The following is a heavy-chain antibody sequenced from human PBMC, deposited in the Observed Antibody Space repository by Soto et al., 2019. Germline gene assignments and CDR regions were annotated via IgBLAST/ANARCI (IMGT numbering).Heavy chain of an antibody. Sequence: GGSLRLSCAASGFTFSSYGMHWIRQAPGKGLEWVAVISYDGSNKYYADSVKGRFTISRDNSKNTLYLQMNSLRAEDTAVYYCAKALRDIVLVPAAQFDFYYYYGLDVWGQGTTVTVS. D-gene: IGHD2-2*01. CDR1: GFTFSSYG. V-gene: IGHV3-30*18. J-gene: IGHJ6*02. CDR2: ISYDGSNK. CDR3: AKALRDIVLVPAAQFDFYYYYGLDV.